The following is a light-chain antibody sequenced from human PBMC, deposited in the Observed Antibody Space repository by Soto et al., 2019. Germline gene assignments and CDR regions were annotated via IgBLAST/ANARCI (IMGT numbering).Light chain of an antibody. J-gene: IGLJ2*01. CDR2: EVT. CDR3: SSYAGSNQAVV. V-gene: IGLV2-8*01. CDR1: SSDVGGYNY. Sequence: QSVLTQPPSASGSPGQSVTISCTGTSSDVGGYNYVSWYQQHPGKAPKLMIYEVTKRPSGVPDRFSGSKSGNTASLTVSGLQAEDEAVYYCSSYAGSNQAVVFGGGTTVTVL.